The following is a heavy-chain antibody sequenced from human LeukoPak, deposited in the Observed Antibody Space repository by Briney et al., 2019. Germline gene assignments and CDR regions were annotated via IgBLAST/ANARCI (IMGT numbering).Heavy chain of an antibody. J-gene: IGHJ3*02. CDR1: GFTFSNYW. CDR3: ARDLYARGAFDI. Sequence: GGSLRLSCAASGFTFSNYWMGWVRQAPGKGLEWVAVIWYDGSNKYYADSVKGRFTISRDNSKNTLYLQMNSLRAEDTAVYYCARDLYARGAFDIWGQGTMVTVSS. D-gene: IGHD2-2*02. CDR2: IWYDGSNK. V-gene: IGHV3-33*08.